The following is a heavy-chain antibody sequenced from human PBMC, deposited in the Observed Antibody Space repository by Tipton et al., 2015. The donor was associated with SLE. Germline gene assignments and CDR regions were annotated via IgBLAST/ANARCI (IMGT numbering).Heavy chain of an antibody. Sequence: SLRLSCAASGFIFSDYAMTWVRQAPGKGLEWVSAISGSGGSTYYADSVKGRFTISRDNSKNTLYLQMNSLRAEDTAVYYCAKFGAAHILDAFDIWGQGTMVTVSS. V-gene: IGHV3-23*01. CDR3: AKFGAAHILDAFDI. CDR2: ISGSGGST. J-gene: IGHJ3*02. D-gene: IGHD2-21*01. CDR1: GFIFSDYA.